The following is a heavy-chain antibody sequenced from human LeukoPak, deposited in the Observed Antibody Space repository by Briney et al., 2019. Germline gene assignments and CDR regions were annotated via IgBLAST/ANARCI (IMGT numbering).Heavy chain of an antibody. V-gene: IGHV1-18*01. D-gene: IGHD4/OR15-4a*01. CDR1: GYTFTNYD. J-gene: IGHJ4*02. CDR3: AKIAYGANFFDY. Sequence: EASVKVSCKASGYTFTNYDINWVRQAPGQGLEWMGWISTYNGNTNYAQKLQGRVTMTTDTSTSTVHMELRSLRSDDTAVYYCAKIAYGANFFDYWGQGTLVTVSS. CDR2: ISTYNGNT.